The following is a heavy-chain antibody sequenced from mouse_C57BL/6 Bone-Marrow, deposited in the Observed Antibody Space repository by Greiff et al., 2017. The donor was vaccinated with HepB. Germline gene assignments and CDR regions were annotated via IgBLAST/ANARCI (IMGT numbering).Heavy chain of an antibody. CDR1: GFTIKDNL. Sequence: EVQLQQSGAELVRPGASVKLSCTAPGFTIKDNLLHWVKRRPEQGLEWIGWFDPENGDTEYASKFQGKATITADTSSNTAYLQLSSLTSEDTAVYYCTPFITTVVATDYYAMDYWGQGTSVTVSS. J-gene: IGHJ4*01. V-gene: IGHV14-4*01. CDR3: TPFITTVVATDYYAMDY. CDR2: FDPENGDT. D-gene: IGHD1-1*01.